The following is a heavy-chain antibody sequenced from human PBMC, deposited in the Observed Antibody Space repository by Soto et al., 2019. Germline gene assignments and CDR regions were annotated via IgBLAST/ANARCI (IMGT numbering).Heavy chain of an antibody. CDR1: GFTVSSNY. Sequence: PGGSLRLSCAASGFTVSSNYMSWVRQAPGKGLEWVSVIYSGGSTYYADSVKGRFTISRDNPKNTLYLQMNSLRAEDTAVYYCAKVAVGATKLFDYWGQGTLVTVSS. V-gene: IGHV3-53*01. J-gene: IGHJ4*02. D-gene: IGHD1-26*01. CDR2: IYSGGST. CDR3: AKVAVGATKLFDY.